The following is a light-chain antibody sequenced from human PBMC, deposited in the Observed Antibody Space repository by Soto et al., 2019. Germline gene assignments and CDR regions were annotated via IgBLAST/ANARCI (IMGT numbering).Light chain of an antibody. V-gene: IGKV1-5*03. J-gene: IGKJ1*01. CDR3: LQDADFPRT. CDR1: QTISSW. CDR2: KAS. Sequence: DIQMTQSPSTLSGSVGDRVTITCRASQTISSWLAWYQQKPGKAPKLLIYKASTLKSGVPSRFSGSGSGTFFTLTISSLQPEDVATYYCLQDADFPRTFGQGTKVDIK.